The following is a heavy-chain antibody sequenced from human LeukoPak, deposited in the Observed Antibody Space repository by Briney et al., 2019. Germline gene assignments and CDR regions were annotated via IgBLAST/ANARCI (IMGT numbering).Heavy chain of an antibody. Sequence: SETLSLTCTVSGGSISTYYWSWIRQPPGKGLEWIGYIYYSGSTNYNPSPKSRVTISVDTSKNQFSLKLSSVTAADTAVYYCARELYGDYPGFDYWGQGTLVTVSS. V-gene: IGHV4-59*01. CDR3: ARELYGDYPGFDY. J-gene: IGHJ4*02. D-gene: IGHD4-17*01. CDR2: IYYSGST. CDR1: GGSISTYY.